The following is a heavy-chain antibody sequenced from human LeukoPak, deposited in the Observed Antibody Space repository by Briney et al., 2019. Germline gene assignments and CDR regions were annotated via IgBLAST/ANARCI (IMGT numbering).Heavy chain of an antibody. CDR2: IYYSGST. V-gene: IGHV4-59*01. J-gene: IGHJ6*03. CDR3: ARDLRGSSAMDV. D-gene: IGHD2-2*01. Sequence: KPSETLSLTCTVSGGSISSYYWSWIRQPPGKGLEWIAYIYYSGSTNYNPSLKSRVTISVDTSNNQFSLKLSSVTAADTAVYYCARDLRGSSAMDVWGKGTTVTVSS. CDR1: GGSISSYY.